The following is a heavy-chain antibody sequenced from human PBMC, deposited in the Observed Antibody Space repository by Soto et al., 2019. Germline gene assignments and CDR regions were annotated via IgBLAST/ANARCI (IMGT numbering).Heavy chain of an antibody. CDR3: ARDKRKGQWLADY. Sequence: EVQLVESGGGFLQSGGSLRLSCAASGFTFSSYWMSWVRQAPGKGLEWVANIKQDGSEKVYVDSVKGRFVISRDNAKNSLYLQMNSLTVEDTAVYYCARDKRKGQWLADYWGQGTLVTVSS. CDR2: IKQDGSEK. CDR1: GFTFSSYW. D-gene: IGHD6-19*01. J-gene: IGHJ4*02. V-gene: IGHV3-7*05.